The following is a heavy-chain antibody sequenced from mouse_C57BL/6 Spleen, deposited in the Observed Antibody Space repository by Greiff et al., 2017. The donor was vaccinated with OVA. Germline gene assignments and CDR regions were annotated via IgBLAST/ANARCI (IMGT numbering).Heavy chain of an antibody. CDR2: IDPSDSYT. Sequence: VQLQQPGPELVKPGASVKLSCKASGYTFTGYWMPWVKQRPGQGLEWIGEIDPSDSYTNYHQKFKGKANLTVDTSSRSAYMQLSSLTSEDSAYYYCARQGLRRPDWYFDFWGTGTTVTVSS. V-gene: IGHV1-50*01. CDR3: ARQGLRRPDWYFDF. CDR1: GYTFTGYW. J-gene: IGHJ1*03. D-gene: IGHD1-2*01.